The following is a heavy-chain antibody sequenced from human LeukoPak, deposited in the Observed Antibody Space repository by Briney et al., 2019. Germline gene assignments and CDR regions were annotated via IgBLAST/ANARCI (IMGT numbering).Heavy chain of an antibody. V-gene: IGHV4-39*07. D-gene: IGHD2-2*01. CDR3: ARVKRRYQVLKPLHETPSHYFDY. J-gene: IGHJ4*02. Sequence: SETLSLTCTVSGGSISSSSYKWGWMRQPPGKGLEWIGSIYDSGSTYYNPSLKSRVTISVDTSKNQFSLKLSSVTAADTAMYYCARVKRRYQVLKPLHETPSHYFDYWGQGTLVTVSS. CDR2: IYDSGST. CDR1: GGSISSSSYK.